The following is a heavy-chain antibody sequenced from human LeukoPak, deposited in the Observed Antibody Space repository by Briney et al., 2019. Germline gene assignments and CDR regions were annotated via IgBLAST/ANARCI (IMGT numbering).Heavy chain of an antibody. V-gene: IGHV1-69*13. CDR1: GGTFSSYA. Sequence: ASVKVSCKASGGTFSSYAISWVRQAPGQGLEWMGGIIPIFGTANYAQKFQGRVTITADESTSTAYMELSSLRSEDTAVYYCAKGGAVAGTRPAFDPWGQGTLVTVSS. D-gene: IGHD6-19*01. J-gene: IGHJ5*02. CDR2: IIPIFGTA. CDR3: AKGGAVAGTRPAFDP.